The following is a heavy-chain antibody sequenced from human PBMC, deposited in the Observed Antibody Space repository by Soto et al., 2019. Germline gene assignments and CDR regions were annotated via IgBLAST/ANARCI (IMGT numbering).Heavy chain of an antibody. J-gene: IGHJ4*02. Sequence: QVRLQQWGAGLLKPSETLSLTCAVYGGSFSGYYWSWIRQPPGKGLEWIGEINHSGSTNYNPSLKSRVTISVDTSKNQFSLKLSSVTAADTAVYYCARGLVAAADYWGQGTLVTVSS. D-gene: IGHD6-13*01. CDR3: ARGLVAAADY. V-gene: IGHV4-34*01. CDR2: INHSGST. CDR1: GGSFSGYY.